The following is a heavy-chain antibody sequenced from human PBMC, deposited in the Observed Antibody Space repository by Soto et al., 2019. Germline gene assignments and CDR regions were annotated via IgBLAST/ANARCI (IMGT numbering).Heavy chain of an antibody. CDR3: AKEGVVVPTLGWFDA. D-gene: IGHD2-2*01. V-gene: IGHV3-23*01. CDR2: ISASGDGT. CDR1: GFTFNTYA. J-gene: IGHJ5*02. Sequence: EVQMLESGGGLVQPGGSLRLSCAASGFTFNTYAMSWVRQAPGKGLEWVSGISASGDGTYYADSVKGRFTVSRDNSRNTLYLQMSTLRAEETAIYYCAKEGVVVPTLGWFDAWGQGTLVTVSS.